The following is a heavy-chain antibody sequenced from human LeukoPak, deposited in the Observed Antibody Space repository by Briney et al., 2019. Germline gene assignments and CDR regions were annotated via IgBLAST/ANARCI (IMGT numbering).Heavy chain of an antibody. J-gene: IGHJ3*02. CDR3: ARSDIVVVPAATTAAFDI. Sequence: PSETLSLTRTVSGGSISSGDYYWSWIRQPPGKGLEWIGYIYYSGSTYYNPSLKSRVTISVDTSKNQFSLKLSSVTAADTAVYYCARSDIVVVPAATTAAFDIWGQGTMVTVSS. CDR1: GGSISSGDYY. V-gene: IGHV4-30-4*08. D-gene: IGHD2-2*01. CDR2: IYYSGST.